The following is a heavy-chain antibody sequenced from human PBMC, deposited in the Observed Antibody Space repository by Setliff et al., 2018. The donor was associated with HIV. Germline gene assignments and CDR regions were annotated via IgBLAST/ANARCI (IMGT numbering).Heavy chain of an antibody. CDR2: IYHSGST. D-gene: IGHD5-12*01. Sequence: SETLSLTCTVSGYSISSGYYWGWIRQPPGKGLEWIGNIYHSGSTYYNPSLKSRVTISVDTSKNQFSLKLTSVTAADTAVYYCARLPTDYFADYWGQGTLVTV. CDR1: GYSISSGYY. V-gene: IGHV4-38-2*02. CDR3: ARLPTDYFADY. J-gene: IGHJ4*02.